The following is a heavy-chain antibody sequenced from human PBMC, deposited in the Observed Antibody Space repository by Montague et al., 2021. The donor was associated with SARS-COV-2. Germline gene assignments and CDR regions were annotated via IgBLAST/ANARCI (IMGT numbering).Heavy chain of an antibody. CDR3: ASPTYYYDSSGSDAFDI. V-gene: IGHV4-39*01. CDR1: GGSISSRSYY. D-gene: IGHD3-22*01. CDR2: IYYSGST. J-gene: IGHJ3*02. Sequence: ETLSLTCTVSGGSISSRSYYWGWIRQPPGKGLEWIGSIYYSGSTYYNPSLKSRVTISVDTSKNQFSLKLSSVTAADTAVYYCASPTYYYDSSGSDAFDIWGQGTMVTVSS.